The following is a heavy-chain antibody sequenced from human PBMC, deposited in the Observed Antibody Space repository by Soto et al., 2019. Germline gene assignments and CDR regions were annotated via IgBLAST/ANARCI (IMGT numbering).Heavy chain of an antibody. CDR1: GYSLTSYL. CDR3: ARGYCTTTICDPWFDP. J-gene: IGHJ5*02. D-gene: IGHD2-2*01. V-gene: IGHV5-51*01. Sequence: GESLKISRTGVGYSLTSYLIGCVPHMPRKGLEWMGIIYPGDSDTRYSPSFQGQVTISADKSITTAYLQWSSLKASDTAMYYCARGYCTTTICDPWFDPWGQGTLVTVSS. CDR2: IYPGDSDT.